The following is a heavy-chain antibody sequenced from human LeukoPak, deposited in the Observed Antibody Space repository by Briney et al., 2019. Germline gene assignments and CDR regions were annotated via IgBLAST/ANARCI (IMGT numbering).Heavy chain of an antibody. CDR2: IKQDGSHK. Sequence: GGSLRLSCAASGFTFSSYWMSWVRQAPGKGLEWVANIKQDGSHKYYVDSVKGRLTISRDNAKNSVYLQVNSLTVEDTAVYYCARIGYSSSSLDYWGQGTPVTVSS. CDR1: GFTFSSYW. CDR3: ARIGYSSSSLDY. J-gene: IGHJ4*02. D-gene: IGHD6-13*01. V-gene: IGHV3-7*01.